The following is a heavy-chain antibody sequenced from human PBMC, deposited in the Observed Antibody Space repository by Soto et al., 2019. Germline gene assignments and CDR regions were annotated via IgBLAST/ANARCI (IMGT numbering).Heavy chain of an antibody. CDR1: GYTFTSYA. CDR2: INAYNGNT. CDR3: ARESRAAAGLNWFDP. V-gene: IGHV1-18*01. Sequence: ASVKVSCKASGYTFTSYAMHWVRQAPGQRLEWMGWINAYNGNTNYAQKLQGRVTMTTDTSTSTAYMELRSLRSDDTAVYYCARESRAAAGLNWFDPWGQGTLVTVSS. J-gene: IGHJ5*02. D-gene: IGHD6-13*01.